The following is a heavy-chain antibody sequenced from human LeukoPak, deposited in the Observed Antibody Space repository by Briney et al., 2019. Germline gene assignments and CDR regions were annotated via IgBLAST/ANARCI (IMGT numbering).Heavy chain of an antibody. CDR3: AKDRAHTFSFDC. CDR2: ISGSGGST. D-gene: IGHD3-16*01. CDR1: GFTFSSDA. V-gene: IGHV3-23*01. Sequence: GGSLRLSCAASGFTFSSDAMSWVRQAPGKGLEWVSAISGSGGSTYYADSVKGRFTISRDNSKNTLYLQMNSLRAEDTAAYYCAKDRAHTFSFDCWGQGTLVTVSS. J-gene: IGHJ4*02.